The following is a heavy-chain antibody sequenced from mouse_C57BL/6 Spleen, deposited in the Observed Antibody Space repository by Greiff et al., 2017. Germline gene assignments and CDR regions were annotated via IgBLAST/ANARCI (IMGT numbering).Heavy chain of an antibody. CDR3: AEELGRGYFDV. CDR1: GYSITSGYY. V-gene: IGHV3-6*01. CDR2: ISYDGSN. Sequence: EVQRVESGPGLVKPSQSLSLTCSVTGYSITSGYYWNWIRQFPGNKLEWMGYISYDGSNNYNPSLKNRISITRDTSKNQFFLKLNSVTTEDTATYYCAEELGRGYFDVWGTGTTVTVSS. J-gene: IGHJ1*03. D-gene: IGHD4-1*01.